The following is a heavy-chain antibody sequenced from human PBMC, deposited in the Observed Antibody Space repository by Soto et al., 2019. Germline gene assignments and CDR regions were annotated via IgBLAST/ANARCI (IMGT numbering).Heavy chain of an antibody. CDR3: ARDPGSGYPLDY. D-gene: IGHD3-22*01. CDR1: GGSISSYY. J-gene: IGHJ4*02. V-gene: IGHV4-59*01. CDR2: IYYSGST. Sequence: SETLSLTCTVSGGSISSYYWSWIRQPPGKGLEWIGYIYYSGSTNYNPSLKSRVTISVDTSKNQFSLKLSSVTAADTAVYYCARDPGSGYPLDYWGQGTLVTVS.